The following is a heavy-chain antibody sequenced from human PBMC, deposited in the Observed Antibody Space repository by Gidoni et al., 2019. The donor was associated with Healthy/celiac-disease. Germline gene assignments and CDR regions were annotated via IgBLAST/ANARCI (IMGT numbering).Heavy chain of an antibody. CDR1: GFTFSSYA. Sequence: EVQLVESGGGLVQPGWSLRRFCAASGFTFSSYAIRWVRQAPGKGLEWVSAISGSGGSTYYADSVKGRFTISRDNSKNTLYLQMNSLRAEDTAVYYCAKERGSYSPTDYYFDYWGQGTLVTVSS. D-gene: IGHD1-26*01. V-gene: IGHV3-23*04. CDR2: ISGSGGST. CDR3: AKERGSYSPTDYYFDY. J-gene: IGHJ4*02.